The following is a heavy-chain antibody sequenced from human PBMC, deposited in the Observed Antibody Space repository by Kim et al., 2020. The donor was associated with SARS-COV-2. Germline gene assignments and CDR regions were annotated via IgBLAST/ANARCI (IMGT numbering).Heavy chain of an antibody. CDR1: GGSISSSSYY. V-gene: IGHV4-39*07. CDR2: IYYSGST. CDR3: ASEVSRTYYYDSSGYY. D-gene: IGHD3-22*01. J-gene: IGHJ4*02. Sequence: SETLSLTCTVSGGSISSSSYYWGWIRQPPGKGLEWIGSIYYSGSTYYNPSLKSRVTISVDTSKNQFSLKLSSVTAADTAVYYCASEVSRTYYYDSSGYYWSQGTLVTVSS.